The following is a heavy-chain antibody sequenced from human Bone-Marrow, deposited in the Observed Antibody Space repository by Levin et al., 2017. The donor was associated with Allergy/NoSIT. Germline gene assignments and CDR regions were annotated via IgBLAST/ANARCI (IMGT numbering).Heavy chain of an antibody. J-gene: IGHJ4*02. CDR2: LYPSGNT. CDR1: GGSISSGSYY. CDR3: AWSDMVAIPSSIDY. V-gene: IGHV4-61*02. Sequence: SETLSLTCTVSGGSISSGSYYWSWIRQSAGRGLEWIGRLYPSGNTKYNPALKSRVTISLDTSENQFYLKLTSLTAADTAVYYCAWSDMVAIPSSIDYWGRGTLVTVSS. D-gene: IGHD5-18*01.